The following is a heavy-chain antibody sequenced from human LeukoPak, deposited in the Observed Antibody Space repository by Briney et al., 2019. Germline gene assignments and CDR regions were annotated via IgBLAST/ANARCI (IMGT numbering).Heavy chain of an antibody. CDR2: ISAYNGNT. CDR3: ARFDDILTGTWDY. Sequence: GWISAYNGNTNYAQKFQGRVTITRDTSASTAYMELSSLRSEDTAVYYCARFDDILTGTWDYWGQGTLVTVSS. V-gene: IGHV1-3*01. J-gene: IGHJ4*02. D-gene: IGHD3-9*01.